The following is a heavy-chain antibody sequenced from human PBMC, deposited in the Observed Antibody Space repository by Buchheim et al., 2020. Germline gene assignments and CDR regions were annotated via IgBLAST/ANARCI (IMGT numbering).Heavy chain of an antibody. V-gene: IGHV3-30*03. D-gene: IGHD3-22*01. Sequence: QVQLVESGGGVVQPGRSLRLSCAASGFTFSSYGMHWVRQAPGKGLEWVAVISYDGSNKYYADSVKGRFTISRDNSKNTLYLQMNSLRAEDTAVYYCARVDYYDSSGYSNYWGQGTL. CDR1: GFTFSSYG. J-gene: IGHJ4*02. CDR3: ARVDYYDSSGYSNY. CDR2: ISYDGSNK.